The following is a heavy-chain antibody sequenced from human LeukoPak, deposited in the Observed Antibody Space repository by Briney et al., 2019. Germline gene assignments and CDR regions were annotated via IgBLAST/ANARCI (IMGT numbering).Heavy chain of an antibody. CDR3: AREDGNDAFDI. Sequence: GGSLRLSCAASGFTSSSYEMNWVRQAPGKGLEWVSYIIGSGSTIYYADSVKGRFTISRDNAKNSLYLQMNSLRAEDTAVYYCAREDGNDAFDIWGQGTMVTVSS. CDR1: GFTSSSYE. V-gene: IGHV3-48*03. D-gene: IGHD5-24*01. J-gene: IGHJ3*02. CDR2: IIGSGSTI.